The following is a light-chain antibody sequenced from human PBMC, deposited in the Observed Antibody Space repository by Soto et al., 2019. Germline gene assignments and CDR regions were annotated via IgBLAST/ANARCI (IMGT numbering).Light chain of an antibody. CDR2: GKS. V-gene: IGLV1-40*01. CDR3: QSYDNSLGGSV. J-gene: IGLJ3*02. Sequence: QSVLTQPTSVSGAPGQRVTISCTGSNSNIGAGYDVHWYQQLPGTAPKLLIYGKSNRPSGVPDRFSGSKSGTSASLAITGLQDEDEADYYCQSYDNSLGGSVFGGGTKLTVL. CDR1: NSNIGAGYD.